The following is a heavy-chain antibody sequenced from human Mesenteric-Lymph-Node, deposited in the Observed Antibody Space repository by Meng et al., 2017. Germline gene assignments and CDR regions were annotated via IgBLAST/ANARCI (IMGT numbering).Heavy chain of an antibody. D-gene: IGHD6-19*01. CDR1: GYTFTSYA. Sequence: ASVKVSCKASGYTFTSYAMHWVRQAPGQRLEWMGWMNPNSGNAGYAQKFQGRVTMTRNTSISTAYMEVSSLRSDDTAVYYCARGIRDSSGREYFQHWGQGTRVTVSS. CDR2: MNPNSGNA. V-gene: IGHV1-8*02. J-gene: IGHJ1*01. CDR3: ARGIRDSSGREYFQH.